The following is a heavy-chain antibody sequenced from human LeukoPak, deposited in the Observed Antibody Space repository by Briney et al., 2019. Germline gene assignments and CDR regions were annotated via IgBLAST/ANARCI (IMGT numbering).Heavy chain of an antibody. CDR1: GGSVSNTNYY. J-gene: IGHJ5*01. CDR2: VSYSVTT. CDR3: ARHGVCTGTSCERFFDS. Sequence: SETLSLTCTVSGGSVSNTNYYWAWIRQPPGMGLEWIAGVSYSVTTYYSPSLKSRVTISVDTSRNQFSLTLNSVTAADTAIYYCARHGVCTGTSCERFFDSWGQGTLVTVSS. D-gene: IGHD2-2*01. V-gene: IGHV4-39*01.